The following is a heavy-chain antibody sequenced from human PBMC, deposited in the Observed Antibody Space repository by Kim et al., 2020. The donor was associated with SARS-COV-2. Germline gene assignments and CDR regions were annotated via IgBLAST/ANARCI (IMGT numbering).Heavy chain of an antibody. J-gene: IGHJ4*02. CDR3: ARSRSGHIGHDYAH. Sequence: GGSLRLSCVGSGFMFSSYGMHWVRQPPGQGLQWVASIWHDGSNDRYADSVEGRFTVSRDNSKNTLYLQMNGLRAEDTTVYFCARSRSGHIGHDYAHWGQGSLVIVSS. CDR1: GFMFSSYG. CDR2: IWHDGSND. V-gene: IGHV3-33*01. D-gene: IGHD5-12*01.